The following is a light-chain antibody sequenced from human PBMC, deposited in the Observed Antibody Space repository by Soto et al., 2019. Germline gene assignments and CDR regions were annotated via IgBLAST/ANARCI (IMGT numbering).Light chain of an antibody. CDR2: LEGSGSY. CDR1: SGHSSYI. V-gene: IGLV4-60*02. Sequence: QPVLTQSSSASASLGSSVKLTCTLSSGHSSYIIAWHQQQPGKAPRYLMKLEGSGSYNKGSGVPDHFSGSSSGADRYLTISTLQFEDEADYYCETWDSNTHTVFGGGTKLTVL. J-gene: IGLJ3*02. CDR3: ETWDSNTHTV.